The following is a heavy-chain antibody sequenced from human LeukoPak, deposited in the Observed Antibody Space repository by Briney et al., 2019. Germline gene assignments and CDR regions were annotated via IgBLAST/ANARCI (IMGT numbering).Heavy chain of an antibody. CDR2: ISYDGSNK. J-gene: IGHJ4*02. CDR3: ARDGGDRFLDY. V-gene: IGHV3-30*03. D-gene: IGHD2-15*01. Sequence: GRSLRLSCAGSGFTFRNYGMQWVRQAPGKGLEWVAVISYDGSNKYYADSVKGRFTISRDNSKKTLYLQMNSLRAEDTAVYYCARDGGDRFLDYWGQGTLVTVSS. CDR1: GFTFRNYG.